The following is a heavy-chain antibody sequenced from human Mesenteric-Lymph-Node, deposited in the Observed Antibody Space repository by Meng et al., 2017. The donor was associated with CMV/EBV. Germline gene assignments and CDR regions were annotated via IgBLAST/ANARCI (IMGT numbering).Heavy chain of an antibody. CDR3: ARDGDRHNWNFSY. D-gene: IGHD1-20*01. Sequence: GGSLRLSCAASGFTVSSNYMSWVRQAPGKGLEWVSVIYSGGSTYYADSVKGRFTISRDNAKNSLYLQMNSLRAEDTAVYYCARDGDRHNWNFSYWGQGTLVTVSS. CDR2: IYSGGST. J-gene: IGHJ4*02. V-gene: IGHV3-53*01. CDR1: GFTVSSNY.